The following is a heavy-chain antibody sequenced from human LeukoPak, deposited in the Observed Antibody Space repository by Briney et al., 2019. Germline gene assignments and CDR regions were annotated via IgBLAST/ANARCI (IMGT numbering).Heavy chain of an antibody. Sequence: GGSLRLSCAASGFTFSSYGMHWVRQAPGKGLEWVAVIWYDGSNKYYADSVKGRFTISRDNSKNTLYLQMNSLRAEDTAVYYCAKTGIAAAGTEYYYYYYYMDVWGKGTTVTVSS. CDR2: IWYDGSNK. D-gene: IGHD6-13*01. V-gene: IGHV3-33*06. J-gene: IGHJ6*03. CDR1: GFTFSSYG. CDR3: AKTGIAAAGTEYYYYYYYMDV.